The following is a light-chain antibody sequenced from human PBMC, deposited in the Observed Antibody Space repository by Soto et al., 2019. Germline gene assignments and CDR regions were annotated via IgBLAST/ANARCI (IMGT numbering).Light chain of an antibody. CDR1: QSVSSSY. J-gene: IGKJ1*01. CDR3: QQYGDSPWT. CDR2: GAS. V-gene: IGKV3-20*01. Sequence: EIVLTQSPGTLSLSPGERATLSCRASQSVSSSYLAWYQQKPGQAPRLLIYGASSRATGIPDRVSGSGSGTDFTLTISRLEPEDFAVYYCQQYGDSPWTFSQGTKVEIK.